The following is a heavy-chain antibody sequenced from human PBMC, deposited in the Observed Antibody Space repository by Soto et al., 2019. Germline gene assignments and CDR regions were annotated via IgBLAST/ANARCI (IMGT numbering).Heavy chain of an antibody. J-gene: IGHJ4*02. V-gene: IGHV5-51*01. CDR1: GYSFNTYW. Sequence: GESLKISCKASGYSFNTYWIGRVRQMPGKGLEWIGIIYPGDSDIRLSPSFQGQVTVSADNSVNTAYLRWSSLKPSDSAIYYCGRRQGAATAFFDYSGQGTRVTVSS. D-gene: IGHD6-13*01. CDR3: GRRQGAATAFFDY. CDR2: IYPGDSDI.